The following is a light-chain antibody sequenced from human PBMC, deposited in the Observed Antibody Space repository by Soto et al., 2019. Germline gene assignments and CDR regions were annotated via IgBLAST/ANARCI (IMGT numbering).Light chain of an antibody. Sequence: QAVVTQEPSLTVSPGGTVTPTCGSSTGAVTSSHWPYWFQQKPGQAPRTLIYDTNKQHPWTPARFSGSLLGGKAALTLSGVQHEDEGEYYCSLNYSPGLLVFGGGTKLTVL. CDR3: SLNYSPGLLV. J-gene: IGLJ2*01. CDR1: TGAVTSSHW. CDR2: DTN. V-gene: IGLV7-46*01.